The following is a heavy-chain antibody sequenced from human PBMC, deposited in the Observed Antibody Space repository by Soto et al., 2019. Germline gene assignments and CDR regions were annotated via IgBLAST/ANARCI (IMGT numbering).Heavy chain of an antibody. CDR2: IYWNDDK. V-gene: IGHV2-5*01. CDR1: RFSLSTSGVG. J-gene: IGHJ5*02. Sequence: GXTLVGPTQTLSXNCTLSRFSLSTSGVGVVWIRQPPGKALEWLALIYWNDDKRYSPSLKSRLTITKDSSKNQVVLTMTNIDTVDTATSECAREPSYYYGSRRPWFDPWAQATLFTVS. CDR3: AREPSYYYGSRRPWFDP. D-gene: IGHD3-10*01.